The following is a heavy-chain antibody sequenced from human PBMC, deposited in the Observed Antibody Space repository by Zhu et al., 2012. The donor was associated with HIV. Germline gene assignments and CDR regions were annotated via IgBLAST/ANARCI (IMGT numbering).Heavy chain of an antibody. CDR2: VFQTGST. J-gene: IGHJ3*02. V-gene: IGHV4-39*01. CDR3: ARQKGQWLWSFDM. CDR1: GDSISRGDYH. Sequence: QLQLQESGPGLAKPSGTLSLTCTVSGDSISRGDYHWAWIRQSPGKGLEWIASVFQTGSTHYNPSLESRVTISVDTSRNQFSLELRSVTAADTAVYYCARQKGQWLWSFDMWGQGQWSRLF. D-gene: IGHD6-19*01.